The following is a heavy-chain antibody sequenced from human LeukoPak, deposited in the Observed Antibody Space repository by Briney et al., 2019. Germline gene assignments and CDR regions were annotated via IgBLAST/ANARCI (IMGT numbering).Heavy chain of an antibody. Sequence: GGSLRLSCAASGFTFDDYAMHWVRQAPGKGLEWVSLISGDGGSTYYADSVKGRFTISRDNSKNSLYLQMNSLRTEDTALYYCAKSTSVDFSSKLRYFDWLINDYGMDVWGQGTTVTVSS. J-gene: IGHJ6*02. V-gene: IGHV3-43*02. CDR3: AKSTSVDFSSKLRYFDWLINDYGMDV. CDR2: ISGDGGST. CDR1: GFTFDDYA. D-gene: IGHD3-9*01.